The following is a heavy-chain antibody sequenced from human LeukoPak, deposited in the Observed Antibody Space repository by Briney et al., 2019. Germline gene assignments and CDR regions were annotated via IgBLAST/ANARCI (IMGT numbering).Heavy chain of an antibody. J-gene: IGHJ5*02. V-gene: IGHV1-46*01. D-gene: IGHD1-7*01. CDR3: ARTGTTKGYWFDP. Sequence: ASVKVSCKASGYTFTSYYMHWVRQAPGQGLEWMGIINPSGGSTSYAQKFQGRVTMTRDMSTSTVYMELSSLRSEDTAVYYCARTGTTKGYWFDPWSQGTLVTVSS. CDR2: INPSGGST. CDR1: GYTFTSYY.